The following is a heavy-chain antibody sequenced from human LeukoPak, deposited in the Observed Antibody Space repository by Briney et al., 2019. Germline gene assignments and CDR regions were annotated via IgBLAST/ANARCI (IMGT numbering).Heavy chain of an antibody. D-gene: IGHD2-2*01. CDR3: TRIYCSSASCQYGGFDY. CDR1: GFTFGEYA. Sequence: GGSLRLSCTASGFTFGEYAMGWVRQAPGEGLEWVGFIRSKAYGATTDYAASVKGRFTISRDDSKSIAYLQMNSLKTEDTAVYYCTRIYCSSASCQYGGFDYWGQGTLVTVSS. V-gene: IGHV3-49*04. J-gene: IGHJ4*02. CDR2: IRSKAYGATT.